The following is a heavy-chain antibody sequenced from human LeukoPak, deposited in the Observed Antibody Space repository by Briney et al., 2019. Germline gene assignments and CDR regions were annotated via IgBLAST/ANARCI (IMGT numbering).Heavy chain of an antibody. J-gene: IGHJ5*02. V-gene: IGHV4-39*07. CDR1: GGSISSCTYS. CDR3: ARGGLWFGKINWFDP. CDR2: INHSGST. Sequence: SETLSLTCSVSGGSISSCTYSWGWIRQPPGKGLEWIGEINHSGSTNYNPSLKSRVTISVDTSKNQFSLKLSSVTAADTAVYYCARGGLWFGKINWFDPWGQGTLVTVSS. D-gene: IGHD3-10*01.